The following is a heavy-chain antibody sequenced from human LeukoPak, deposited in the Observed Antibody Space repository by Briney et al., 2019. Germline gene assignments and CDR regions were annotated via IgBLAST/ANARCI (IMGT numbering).Heavy chain of an antibody. CDR2: IRYDGSNK. J-gene: IGHJ4*02. Sequence: PGGSLRLSCAASGFTFSSYGMHGVRQAPGKGLEWVAFIRYDGSNKYYADSVKGGFTISRDNSKNTLCLQMNSMRAEDTAVYYCANFKGYWGQGTLVTVSS. CDR1: GFTFSSYG. V-gene: IGHV3-30*02. CDR3: ANFKGY.